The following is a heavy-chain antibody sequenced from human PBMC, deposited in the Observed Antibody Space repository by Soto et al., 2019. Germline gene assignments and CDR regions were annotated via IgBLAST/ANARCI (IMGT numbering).Heavy chain of an antibody. CDR1: GFTFSSYA. CDR3: AKSPGMYYYDSSGYYHYDY. D-gene: IGHD3-22*01. Sequence: SGFTFSSYAMSWVRQAPGKGLEWVSAISGSGVSTYYADSVKGRFTISRDNSKNTLYLQMNSLRAEDTAVYYCAKSPGMYYYDSSGYYHYDYWGQGTLVTVSS. CDR2: ISGSGVST. V-gene: IGHV3-23*01. J-gene: IGHJ4*02.